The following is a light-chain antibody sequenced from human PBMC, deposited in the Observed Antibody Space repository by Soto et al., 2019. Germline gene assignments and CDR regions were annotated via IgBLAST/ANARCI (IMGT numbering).Light chain of an antibody. CDR3: LQSYSTSLT. CDR2: AAS. J-gene: IGKJ4*01. V-gene: IGKV1-39*01. Sequence: DIQMTQSPSSLSASVGDRVTITCRASQSISSYLNWYQQKPGKAPKLLIYAASSLQSGVPSRFSGSGSGTDFSLTISSPQPEDFATYCCLQSYSTSLTFGGGTKVEIK. CDR1: QSISSY.